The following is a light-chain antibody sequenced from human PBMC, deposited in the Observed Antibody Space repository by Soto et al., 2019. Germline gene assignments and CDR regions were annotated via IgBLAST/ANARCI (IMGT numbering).Light chain of an antibody. CDR3: QSYDSSLRAYV. Sequence: QSVLTQPPSVSGAPGQRVTISCTGSSSNIGAGYDVHWYQQLPGTAPKLLIYVNINRPSGVPDRFSGSKSGTSASLAIAGLQAEDEADYYCQSYDSSLRAYVFGTGTKVTVL. J-gene: IGLJ1*01. V-gene: IGLV1-40*01. CDR2: VNI. CDR1: SSNIGAGYD.